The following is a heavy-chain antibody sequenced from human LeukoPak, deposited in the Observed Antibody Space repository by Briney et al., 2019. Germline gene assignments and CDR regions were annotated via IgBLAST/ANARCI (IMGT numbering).Heavy chain of an antibody. V-gene: IGHV6-1*01. Sequence: QTLSLTCAISGDSVSSNSASWSWIRQSPSRGLEWLGRTYYRSKWFNDYAVSVKSRITINADTSKNQFSLQLDSVSPEDTAVYYCASSLYSSYDIRFDPWGQGTLVTVSS. CDR2: TYYRSKWFN. J-gene: IGHJ5*02. D-gene: IGHD5-12*01. CDR3: ASSLYSSYDIRFDP. CDR1: GDSVSSNSAS.